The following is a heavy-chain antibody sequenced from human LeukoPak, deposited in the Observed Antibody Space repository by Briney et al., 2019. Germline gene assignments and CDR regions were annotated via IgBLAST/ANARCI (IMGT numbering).Heavy chain of an antibody. J-gene: IGHJ6*03. Sequence: PSETLSLTCAVYGGSFSGYYWSWIRQPPGKGLEWIGEINHSGSTNYNPSLKSRVTISVDTSKNQFSLKLSSVTAADTAVYYCARLIAVAGFYYYYYMDVWGKGTTVTISS. D-gene: IGHD6-19*01. V-gene: IGHV4-34*01. CDR1: GGSFSGYY. CDR2: INHSGST. CDR3: ARLIAVAGFYYYYYMDV.